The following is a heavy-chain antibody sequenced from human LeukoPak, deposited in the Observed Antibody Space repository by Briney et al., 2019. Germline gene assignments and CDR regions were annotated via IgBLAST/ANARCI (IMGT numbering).Heavy chain of an antibody. CDR2: FDPEDGET. D-gene: IGHD2-2*01. CDR3: ATRRPLHPHIVVVPAASTLFDY. J-gene: IGHJ4*02. Sequence: ASVKVSCKVSGYTLTELSMHWVRQAPGKGLEWMGGFDPEDGETIYAQKFQGRVTMTEDTSTDTAYMELSSLRSEDTAVYYCATRRPLHPHIVVVPAASTLFDYWGQGTLVTVSS. V-gene: IGHV1-24*01. CDR1: GYTLTELS.